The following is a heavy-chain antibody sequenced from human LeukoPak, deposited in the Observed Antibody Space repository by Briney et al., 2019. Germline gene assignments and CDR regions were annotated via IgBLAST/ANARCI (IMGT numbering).Heavy chain of an antibody. CDR3: ARGGIFGVVHGEQQTFDY. CDR2: ISAYNGNT. D-gene: IGHD3-3*01. V-gene: IGHV1-18*01. Sequence: ASVKVSCKASGYTFTSYGISWVRQAPGQGLEWMEWISAYNGNTNYAQKLQGRVTMTTDTSTSTAYMELRSLRSDDTAVYYCARGGIFGVVHGEQQTFDYWGQGTLVTVSS. CDR1: GYTFTSYG. J-gene: IGHJ4*02.